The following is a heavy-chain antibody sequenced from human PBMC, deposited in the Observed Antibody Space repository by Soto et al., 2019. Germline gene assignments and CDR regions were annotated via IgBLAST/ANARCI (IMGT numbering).Heavy chain of an antibody. Sequence: GGSLRLSCAASGFTFSSYAMSWVRQAPGKGLEWVSAISGSGGSTYYADSVKGRFTISRDNSKNTLYLQMNSLRAEDTAVYYCAKRQGIDCTNGVCYTALFDYWGQGTLVTAPQ. D-gene: IGHD2-8*01. CDR1: GFTFSSYA. J-gene: IGHJ4*02. CDR3: AKRQGIDCTNGVCYTALFDY. CDR2: ISGSGGST. V-gene: IGHV3-23*01.